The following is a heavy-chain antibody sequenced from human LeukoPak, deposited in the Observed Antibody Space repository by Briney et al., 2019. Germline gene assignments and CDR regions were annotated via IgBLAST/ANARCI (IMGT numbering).Heavy chain of an antibody. CDR1: GFTFSSYA. D-gene: IGHD3-3*01. CDR3: AKSVAIYFYYGLDV. Sequence: GRSLRLSCAASGFTFSSYAMHWVRQAPGKGLEWVAVISYDGSNKYYADSVKGRFTISRDNSKNTLYLQMNSLRAEDTAVYYCAKSVAIYFYYGLDVWGQGTTVTVSS. J-gene: IGHJ6*02. V-gene: IGHV3-30-3*02. CDR2: ISYDGSNK.